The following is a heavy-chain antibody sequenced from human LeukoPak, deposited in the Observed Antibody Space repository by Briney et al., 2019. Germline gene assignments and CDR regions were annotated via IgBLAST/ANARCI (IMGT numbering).Heavy chain of an antibody. CDR2: ISYDGSNK. Sequence: GGSLILSCAASGFTFSSYAMHWVRQAPGKGLEWVAVISYDGSNKYYADSVKGRFTISRDNSKNTLYLQMNSLRAEDTAVYYCARADSSGWSLDSGSFDYWGQGTLVTVSS. CDR3: ARADSSGWSLDSGSFDY. V-gene: IGHV3-30-3*01. CDR1: GFTFSSYA. J-gene: IGHJ4*02. D-gene: IGHD6-19*01.